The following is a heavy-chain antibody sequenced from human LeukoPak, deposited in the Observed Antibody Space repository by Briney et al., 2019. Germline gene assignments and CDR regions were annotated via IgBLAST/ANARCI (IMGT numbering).Heavy chain of an antibody. Sequence: SETLSLTCAVSGGSISSGSYYWSWIRQPAGKGLEWIGRIYTSGSTYYNPSLKSRVTISVDTSKNQFSLKLSSVTAADTAVYYCARHRYSSSWTHPYCFDYWGQGTLVTVSS. J-gene: IGHJ4*02. CDR3: ARHRYSSSWTHPYCFDY. CDR2: IYTSGST. V-gene: IGHV4-61*02. CDR1: GGSISSGSYY. D-gene: IGHD6-13*01.